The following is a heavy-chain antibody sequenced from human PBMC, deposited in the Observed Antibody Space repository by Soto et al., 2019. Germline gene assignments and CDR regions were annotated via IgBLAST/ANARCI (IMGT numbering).Heavy chain of an antibody. J-gene: IGHJ4*02. CDR3: ARGGAMGVDY. V-gene: IGHV3-74*01. CDR2: IYFDGITT. D-gene: IGHD1-26*01. Sequence: GGSLRLSCTASGFTFNTHWMHWVRQAPGKGLVWVSRIYFDGITTNYADSVKGRLTVSRDNAKNTVYPHVNTLRDEDTAVYYCARGGAMGVDYWGQGTLVTVSS. CDR1: GFTFNTHW.